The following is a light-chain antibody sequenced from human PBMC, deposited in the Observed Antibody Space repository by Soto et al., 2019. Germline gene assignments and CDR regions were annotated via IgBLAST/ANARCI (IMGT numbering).Light chain of an antibody. V-gene: IGLV1-40*01. J-gene: IGLJ2*01. CDR2: GNS. CDR3: QSYDRSLSAV. Sequence: QAVLTQPPSVSGAPGQRVTISCTGSRPNIGAGYDVHWYQQLPGTAPKLLINGNSNRPSGVPDRFSGSKSGTSASLAITGLQAEDEADYYCQSYDRSLSAVFGGGTKLTVL. CDR1: RPNIGAGYD.